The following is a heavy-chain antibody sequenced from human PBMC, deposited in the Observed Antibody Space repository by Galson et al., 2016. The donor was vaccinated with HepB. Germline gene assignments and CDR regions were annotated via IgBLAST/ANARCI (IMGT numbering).Heavy chain of an antibody. D-gene: IGHD1-26*01. V-gene: IGHV3-30*18. J-gene: IGHJ6*02. Sequence: SLRLSCAASGFTFSSYAMYWVRQAPGKGLEWVAVISYAGSNKYYADSVKGRFTISRDNSKSTLFLQMNSLRAEDTAVYYCAKEPAPVGSYGVSYYYGMDVWGQGTTVTVSS. CDR2: ISYAGSNK. CDR1: GFTFSSYA. CDR3: AKEPAPVGSYGVSYYYGMDV.